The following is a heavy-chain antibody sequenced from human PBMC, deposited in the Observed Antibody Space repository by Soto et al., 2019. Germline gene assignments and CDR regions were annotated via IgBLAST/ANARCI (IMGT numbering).Heavy chain of an antibody. J-gene: IGHJ4*02. CDR3: AQIMTTVTTK. V-gene: IGHV2-5*02. D-gene: IGHD4-17*01. Sequence: QITLKESGPTLVKPTQTLTLTCTFSGFSLSTSGVGVGWIRQPPGKALEWLALIYWDDDKRYSPSLQSRLTIPXDTSKNQVVLTMTNMDPVDTATYYCAQIMTTVTTKWGQGTLVTVSS. CDR1: GFSLSTSGVG. CDR2: IYWDDDK.